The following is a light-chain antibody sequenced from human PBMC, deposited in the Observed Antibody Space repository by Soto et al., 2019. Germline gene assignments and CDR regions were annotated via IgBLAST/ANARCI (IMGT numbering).Light chain of an antibody. Sequence: EIVLTQSPATLSLSPGERATLSCRASQSVSSYLAWYQQKPGQAPRLLIYDASNRATGIPARFSGSGSGTAFTLTISSLEPEDFAVYYCQQRSNWPPEGTFGQGTKLEIK. CDR3: QQRSNWPPEGT. CDR1: QSVSSY. J-gene: IGKJ2*01. CDR2: DAS. V-gene: IGKV3-11*01.